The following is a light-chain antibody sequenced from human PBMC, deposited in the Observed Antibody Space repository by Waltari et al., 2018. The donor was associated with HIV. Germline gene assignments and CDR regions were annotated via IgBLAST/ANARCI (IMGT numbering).Light chain of an antibody. CDR3: RSYAGTCTYV. J-gene: IGLJ1*01. Sequence: QSALTQPRSVSGSPGQSVTISCTGTASVIGYFDYVSCYQQYPGQAPKVLTYEVFQRPQGVPDRLPASKSGITASRTISGLQDEDEADYYCRSYAGTCTYVFGSGTTVTVL. CDR1: ASVIGYFDY. CDR2: EVF. V-gene: IGLV2-11*01.